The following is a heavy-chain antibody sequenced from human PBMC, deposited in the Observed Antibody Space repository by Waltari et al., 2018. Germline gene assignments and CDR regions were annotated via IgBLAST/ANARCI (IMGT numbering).Heavy chain of an antibody. CDR1: GYSFTSYD. Sequence: VQLVQSGAEVKKPGASVKVSFDPFGYSFTSYDVNWVRQATGQGLVWMGWINPHSGEVGYTQRFQGRITMTRNTSINTVYMELSSLTADDTATYYCSDSSGPWGQGTLVTVSS. CDR3: SDSSGP. CDR2: INPHSGEV. V-gene: IGHV1-8*01. J-gene: IGHJ5*02. D-gene: IGHD3-22*01.